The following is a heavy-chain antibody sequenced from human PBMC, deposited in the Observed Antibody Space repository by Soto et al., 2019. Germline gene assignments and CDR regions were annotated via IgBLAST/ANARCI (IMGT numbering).Heavy chain of an antibody. Sequence: SETLSLTCTVSGGSISNNYWSWIRQPPGKGLEWVGYIYNRGNTNYNPSLKSRATISVDTSKNQFSLKLTSVTAADTAVYYCARAGGWYADWFDPWGQGTLVTVSS. J-gene: IGHJ5*02. D-gene: IGHD6-19*01. V-gene: IGHV4-59*01. CDR1: GGSISNNY. CDR2: IYNRGNT. CDR3: ARAGGWYADWFDP.